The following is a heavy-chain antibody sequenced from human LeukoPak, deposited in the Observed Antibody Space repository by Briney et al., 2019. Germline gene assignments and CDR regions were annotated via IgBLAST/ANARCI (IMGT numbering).Heavy chain of an antibody. D-gene: IGHD3-10*01. V-gene: IGHV3-23*01. Sequence: PGGSLRLSCAASGFTFSSYAMNWVRQAPGKGLEWVSGISVSGGIKDYTDSVKGRFTIYRDSSKNTLSQQMNSLGADDTAVYFCAGSGAGEDYFDYWGQGTLVTV. CDR1: GFTFSSYA. CDR3: AGSGAGEDYFDY. CDR2: ISVSGGIK. J-gene: IGHJ4*02.